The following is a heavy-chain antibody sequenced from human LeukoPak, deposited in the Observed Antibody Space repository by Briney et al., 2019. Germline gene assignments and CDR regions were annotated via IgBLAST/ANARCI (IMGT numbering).Heavy chain of an antibody. CDR3: ARDKSYGMDV. J-gene: IGHJ6*02. V-gene: IGHV1-69*04. CDR1: GGTFSSYA. CDR2: IIPILGIA. Sequence: GASVTVSCTASGGTFSSYAISWVRQAPGQGLEWMGRIIPILGIANYAQKFQGRVTITADKSTSTAYMELSSLRSEDTAVYYCARDKSYGMDVWGQGTTVTVSS.